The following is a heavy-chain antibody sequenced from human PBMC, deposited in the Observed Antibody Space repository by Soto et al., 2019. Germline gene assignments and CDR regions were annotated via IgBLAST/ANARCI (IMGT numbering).Heavy chain of an antibody. J-gene: IGHJ6*02. V-gene: IGHV4-4*02. CDR2: IYHTGTT. Sequence: SETLSLTCAVSAGSISTTNWYVWVRQPPGMGLEWIGVIYHTGTTTYNPSLKSRVTMSVDTSKNQFSLRLSFVTAANTAVYYCATSSGSAYGLDVWGPGAPVTVSS. D-gene: IGHD3-10*01. CDR3: ATSSGSAYGLDV. CDR1: AGSISTTNW.